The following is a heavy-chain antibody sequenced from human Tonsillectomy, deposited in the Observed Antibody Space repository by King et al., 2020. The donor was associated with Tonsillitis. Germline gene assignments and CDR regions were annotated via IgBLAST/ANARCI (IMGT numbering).Heavy chain of an antibody. D-gene: IGHD1-14*01. CDR2: VYHSGKS. J-gene: IGHJ5*02. CDR1: GYIIATGFY. CDR3: ARENQGKRGLTWFEP. V-gene: IGHV4-38-2*02. Sequence: QLQESGPELVKPSETLSLTCAVSGYIIATGFYCGWIRQPPGKGLEWIGTVYHSGKSYYNPFLRSRVSMSVDTSKNQCSLNLTSVTVADTAVYYCARENQGKRGLTWFEPWGQGTLVTVSA.